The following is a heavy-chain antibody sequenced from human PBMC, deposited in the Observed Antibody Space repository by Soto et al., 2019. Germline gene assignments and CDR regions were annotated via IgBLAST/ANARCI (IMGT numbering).Heavy chain of an antibody. V-gene: IGHV1-69*06. D-gene: IGHD3-22*01. Sequence: GASVQVSCPASGGTFGSDAITWVRQDTGQWLEWVGRIIPIFGTTNYAQNLQGRVTISADKSTLTSYMELHSLTSDDTALYLWARDRTDSGYCTNGLDPGGQGTQGT. CDR2: IIPIFGTT. J-gene: IGHJ5*02. CDR1: GGTFGSDA. CDR3: ARDRTDSGYCTNGLDP.